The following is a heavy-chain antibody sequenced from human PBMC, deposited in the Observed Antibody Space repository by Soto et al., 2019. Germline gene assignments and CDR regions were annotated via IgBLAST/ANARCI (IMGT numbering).Heavy chain of an antibody. CDR2: IYYSGST. Sequence: ETLSLTCTVSGGSISSYYWSWIRQPPGKGLEWIGYIYYSGSTNYNPPLKSRVTISVDTSKNQFSLKLNSMTAADTAVYYCARHNYGSGSTYFDYWGQGTLVTVSS. V-gene: IGHV4-59*08. J-gene: IGHJ4*02. D-gene: IGHD3-10*01. CDR1: GGSISSYY. CDR3: ARHNYGSGSTYFDY.